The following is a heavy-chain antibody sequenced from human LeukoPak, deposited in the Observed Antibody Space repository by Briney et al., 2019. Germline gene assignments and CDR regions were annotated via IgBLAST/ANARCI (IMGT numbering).Heavy chain of an antibody. J-gene: IGHJ4*02. CDR2: FDPEDGET. Sequence: ASVKVSCTVSGYTLTELSMHWVRQAPGKGLEWMGGFDPEDGETIYAQKFQGRVTMTEDTSTDTAYMELSSLRSEDTAVYYCATVGAAWELRSAYFDYWGQGTLVTVSS. D-gene: IGHD1-26*01. V-gene: IGHV1-24*01. CDR1: GYTLTELS. CDR3: ATVGAAWELRSAYFDY.